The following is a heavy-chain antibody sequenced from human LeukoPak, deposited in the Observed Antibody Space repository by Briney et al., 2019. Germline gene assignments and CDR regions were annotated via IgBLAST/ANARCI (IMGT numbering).Heavy chain of an antibody. V-gene: IGHV3-23*01. CDR3: AKDARRSSGWYFFDH. D-gene: IGHD3-22*01. Sequence: GGSLRLSCAASGFVFSSQDMGWVRQAPGKGLEWVSAISDGGSRTYYADSVKGRFTISRDNSKNTLHLQMDSLRAEDTAVYYCAKDARRSSGWYFFDHWGQGTLVTVSS. CDR1: GFVFSSQD. J-gene: IGHJ4*02. CDR2: ISDGGSRT.